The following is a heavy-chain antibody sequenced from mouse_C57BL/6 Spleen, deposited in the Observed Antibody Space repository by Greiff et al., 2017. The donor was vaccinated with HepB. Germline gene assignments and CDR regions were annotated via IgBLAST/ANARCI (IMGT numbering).Heavy chain of an antibody. CDR2: ISYDGSN. V-gene: IGHV3-6*01. CDR1: GYSITSGYY. D-gene: IGHD2-4*01. Sequence: VQLQQSGPGLVKPSQSLSLTCSVTGYSITSGYYWNWIRQFPGNKLEWMGYISYDGSNNYNPSLKNRISITRDTSKNQFFLKLNSVTTEDTATYYCARGGYDYVNYFDYWGQGTTLTVSS. J-gene: IGHJ2*01. CDR3: ARGGYDYVNYFDY.